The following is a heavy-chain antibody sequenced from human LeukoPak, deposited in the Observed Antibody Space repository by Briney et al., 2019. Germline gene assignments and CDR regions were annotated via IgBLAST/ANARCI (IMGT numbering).Heavy chain of an antibody. CDR3: ARGSWDSSGHYYYFDY. J-gene: IGHJ4*02. Sequence: SVKVSCKASGGTFSIYAMSWVRRAPGQGLEWMGGIIPIFGTANYAQKFQGRVTINADESTSTAYMELSSLRSEDTAVYYCARGSWDSSGHYYYFDYWGRGTLVTVSS. V-gene: IGHV1-69*13. CDR1: GGTFSIYA. D-gene: IGHD3-22*01. CDR2: IIPIFGTA.